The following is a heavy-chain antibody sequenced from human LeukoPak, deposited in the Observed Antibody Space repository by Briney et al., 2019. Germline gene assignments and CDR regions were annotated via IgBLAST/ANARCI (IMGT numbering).Heavy chain of an antibody. CDR1: GFTFSSYG. CDR3: ASHSSGYYYGSTRWFDP. D-gene: IGHD3-22*01. V-gene: IGHV3-30*02. Sequence: GGSLRLSCAASGFTFSSYGMHWVRQAPGKGLEWVAFIRYDGSNKYYADPVKGRFTIPRDNSKNTLYLQMNSLRAEDTAVYYCASHSSGYYYGSTRWFDPWGQGTLVTVSS. CDR2: IRYDGSNK. J-gene: IGHJ5*02.